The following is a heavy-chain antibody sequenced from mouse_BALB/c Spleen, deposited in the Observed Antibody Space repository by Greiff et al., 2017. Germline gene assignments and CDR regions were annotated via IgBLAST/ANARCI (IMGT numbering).Heavy chain of an antibody. V-gene: IGHV5-4*02. CDR3: ARIYGNYAWFAY. Sequence: EVMLVESGGDLVKPGGSLKLSCAASGFTFSDYYMYWVRQTPEKRLEWVATISDGGSYTYYPDSVKGRFTISRDNAKNNLYLQMSSLKSEDTAMYYCARIYGNYAWFAYWGQGTLVTVSA. D-gene: IGHD2-1*01. J-gene: IGHJ3*01. CDR1: GFTFSDYY. CDR2: ISDGGSYT.